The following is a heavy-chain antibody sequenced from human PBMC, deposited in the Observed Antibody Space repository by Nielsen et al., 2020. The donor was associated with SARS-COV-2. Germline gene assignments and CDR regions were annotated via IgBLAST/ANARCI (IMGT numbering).Heavy chain of an antibody. CDR2: ISSSGNYI. D-gene: IGHD6-25*01. Sequence: GESLKISCAASGFTFSSFSMNWVRQAPGKGLEWVSTISSSGNYIDYADSVKGRFTVSRDNAKNSLYHQMNSLRPEDTAVYFCTRSGGLNDYWGQGTLVTVSS. CDR1: GFTFSSFS. CDR3: TRSGGLNDY. J-gene: IGHJ4*02. V-gene: IGHV3-21*01.